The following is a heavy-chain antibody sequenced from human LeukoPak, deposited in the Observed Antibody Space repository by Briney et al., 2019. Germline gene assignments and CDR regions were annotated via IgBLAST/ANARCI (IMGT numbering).Heavy chain of an antibody. CDR2: INQNGGTK. V-gene: IGHV3-7*01. CDR3: AKEGYCSSTSCSSEYYFDY. CDR1: GFTFSYYW. D-gene: IGHD2-2*01. Sequence: PGGSLRLSCAASGFTFSYYWMTWVRQAPGRGLEWLANINQNGGTKYYVDSVRGRFTISRDNAKNSLYLQLNSLRVEDTAVYYCAKEGYCSSTSCSSEYYFDYWGQGTLVTVSS. J-gene: IGHJ4*02.